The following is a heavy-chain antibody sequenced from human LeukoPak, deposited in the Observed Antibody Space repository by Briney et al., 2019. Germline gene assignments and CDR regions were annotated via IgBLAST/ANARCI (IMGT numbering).Heavy chain of an antibody. J-gene: IGHJ5*02. CDR1: GYTFTDYY. CDR3: ARAPPVDGYNWFDP. CDR2: IIPIFGTA. D-gene: IGHD6-19*01. Sequence: GASVKVSCKPSGYTFTDYYVHWVRQAPGQGLEWMGGIIPIFGTANYAQKFQGRVTITTDESTSTAYMELSSLRSEDTAVYYCARAPPVDGYNWFDPWCQGTLVTVSS. V-gene: IGHV1-69*05.